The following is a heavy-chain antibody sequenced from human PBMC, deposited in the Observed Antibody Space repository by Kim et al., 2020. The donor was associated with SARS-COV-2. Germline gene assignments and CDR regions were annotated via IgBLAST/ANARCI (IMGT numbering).Heavy chain of an antibody. CDR3: ARDRRITMVRGVLPLNWFDP. J-gene: IGHJ5*02. V-gene: IGHV1-18*01. Sequence: ASVKVSCKASGYTFTSYGISWVRQAPGQGLEWMGWISAYNGNTNYAQKLQGRVTMTTDTSTSTAYMELRSLRSDDTAVYYCARDRRITMVRGVLPLNWFDPWGQGTLVTVSS. D-gene: IGHD3-10*01. CDR1: GYTFTSYG. CDR2: ISAYNGNT.